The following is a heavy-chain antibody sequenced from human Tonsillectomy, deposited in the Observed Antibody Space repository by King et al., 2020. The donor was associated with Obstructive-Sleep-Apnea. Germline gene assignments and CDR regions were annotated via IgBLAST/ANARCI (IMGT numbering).Heavy chain of an antibody. J-gene: IGHJ4*02. D-gene: IGHD6-19*01. Sequence: QLQESGPGLVKPSETLSLTCTVSGGSISSSRNYWGWIRQPPGKGLEWIASIYYSGNTYHNPSLKSRVTISVDTSKNQFSLKVSSVTAADTAVYYCARFWGSGWDDNYFDYWGQGTLVIVSS. CDR1: GGSISSSRNY. V-gene: IGHV4-39*07. CDR2: IYYSGNT. CDR3: ARFWGSGWDDNYFDY.